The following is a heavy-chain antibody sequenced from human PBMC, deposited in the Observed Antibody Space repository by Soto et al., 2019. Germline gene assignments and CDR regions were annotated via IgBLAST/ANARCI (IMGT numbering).Heavy chain of an antibody. V-gene: IGHV3-11*03. J-gene: IGHJ6*02. Sequence: PGGSLRLSCAASGFTFSHYYMAWIRQAPGKGLEWVAYISSASSHTNYADSVKGRFTISRDNAKNSLSLQMSSLRSDDTAGYYFASFRYLQWIYVDVCCHGT. CDR1: GFTFSHYY. CDR3: ASFRYLQWIYVDV. D-gene: IGHD5-12*01. CDR2: ISSASSHT.